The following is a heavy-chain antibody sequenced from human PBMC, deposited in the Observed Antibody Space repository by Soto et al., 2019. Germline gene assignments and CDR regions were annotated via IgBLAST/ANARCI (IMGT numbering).Heavy chain of an antibody. CDR1: GGTFSSYA. J-gene: IGHJ6*02. CDR3: ASGMYYDYVWGSYRDYYGMDV. CDR2: IIPIFGTA. D-gene: IGHD3-16*02. V-gene: IGHV1-69*12. Sequence: QVQLVQSGAEVKKPGSSVKVSCKASGGTFSSYAISWVRQAPGQGLEWMGGIIPIFGTANYAQKFQGRVTITAAESTSTAYRELSSLRSEDTAVYYCASGMYYDYVWGSYRDYYGMDVWGQGTTVTVSS.